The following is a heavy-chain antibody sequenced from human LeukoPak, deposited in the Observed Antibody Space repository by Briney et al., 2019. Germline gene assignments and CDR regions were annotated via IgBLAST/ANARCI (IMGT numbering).Heavy chain of an antibody. D-gene: IGHD6-19*01. CDR3: ARAMDSSGWPPGNLEYFQH. CDR1: GGTFSSYA. J-gene: IGHJ1*01. Sequence: ASVKVSCKASGGTFSSYAISWVRQAPGQGLEWMGGIIPIFGTANYAQKLQGRVTMTTDTSTSTAYMELRSLRSDDTAVYYCARAMDSSGWPPGNLEYFQHWGQGTLVTVSS. CDR2: IIPIFGTA. V-gene: IGHV1-69*05.